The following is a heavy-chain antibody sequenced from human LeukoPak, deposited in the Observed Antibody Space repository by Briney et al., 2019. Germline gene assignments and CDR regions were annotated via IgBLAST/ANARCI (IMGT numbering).Heavy chain of an antibody. Sequence: AGGPLSLLYAPSGFPFKTYAMRWVRQAPGGGLEGVASISAGGLNTYYADAVEGRFSISRDNSKDTVFLQMNSLRAEDTALYYCAKYSTAIIRGAFDFWGQGTMATVSS. V-gene: IGHV3-23*01. D-gene: IGHD3-10*01. CDR3: AKYSTAIIRGAFDF. CDR2: ISAGGLNT. J-gene: IGHJ3*01. CDR1: GFPFKTYA.